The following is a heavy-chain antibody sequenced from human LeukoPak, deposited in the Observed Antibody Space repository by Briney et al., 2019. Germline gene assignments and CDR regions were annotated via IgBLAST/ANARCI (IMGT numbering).Heavy chain of an antibody. CDR2: IYYSGST. J-gene: IGHJ4*02. V-gene: IGHV4-39*01. Sequence: SETLSLTCTVSSGSISSSSYYWGWIRQPPGKGLEWIGSIYYSGSTYYNPSLKSRVTISVDTSKNQFSLKLSSVTAADTAVYYCARLSGGDGPLYYYDSSGYIDYWGQGTLVTVSS. D-gene: IGHD3-22*01. CDR1: SGSISSSSYY. CDR3: ARLSGGDGPLYYYDSSGYIDY.